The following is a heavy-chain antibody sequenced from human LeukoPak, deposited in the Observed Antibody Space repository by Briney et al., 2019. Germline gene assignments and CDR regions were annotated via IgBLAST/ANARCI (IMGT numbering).Heavy chain of an antibody. D-gene: IGHD3-9*01. CDR2: INPNSGGT. Sequence: GASVKVSCKASGYTFTGYYMHWVRQAPGQGLEWMGWINPNSGGTNYAQKFQGRVTMPRDTSISTAYMELSRLRSDDTAVYYCARDPLRYFDWLLPHDAFDIWGQGTMVTVSS. J-gene: IGHJ3*02. V-gene: IGHV1-2*02. CDR3: ARDPLRYFDWLLPHDAFDI. CDR1: GYTFTGYY.